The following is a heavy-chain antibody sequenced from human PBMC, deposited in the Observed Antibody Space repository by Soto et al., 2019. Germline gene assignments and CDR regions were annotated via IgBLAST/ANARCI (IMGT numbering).Heavy chain of an antibody. D-gene: IGHD2-2*01. J-gene: IGHJ5*02. CDR3: AIPKEGYCSSTSCYWFDP. Sequence: SVKVSCKASGGTFSSYTISWVRQAPGQGLEWMGRIIPILGIANYAQKFQGRVTITADKSTSTACMELSSLRSEDTAVYYCAIPKEGYCSSTSCYWFDPWGQGTLVTVSS. CDR2: IIPILGIA. CDR1: GGTFSSYT. V-gene: IGHV1-69*02.